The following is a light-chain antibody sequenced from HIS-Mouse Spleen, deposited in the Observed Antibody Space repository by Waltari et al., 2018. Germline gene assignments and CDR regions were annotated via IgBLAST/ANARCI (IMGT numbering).Light chain of an antibody. J-gene: IGLJ2*01. Sequence: QSALTQPASVSGSPGQSITISCTGTIIHAGGYNHVSWYQQHPGKAPKLMIYDVSNRPSGVSNRFSGSKSGNTASLTISGLQAEDEADYYCSSYTSSSTEVFGGGTKLTVL. V-gene: IGLV2-14*03. CDR2: DVS. CDR1: IIHAGGYNH. CDR3: SSYTSSSTEV.